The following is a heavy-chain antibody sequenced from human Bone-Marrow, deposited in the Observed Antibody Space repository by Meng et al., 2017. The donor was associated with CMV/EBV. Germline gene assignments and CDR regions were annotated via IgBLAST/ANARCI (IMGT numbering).Heavy chain of an antibody. CDR2: ITLYNGNT. J-gene: IGHJ6*02. Sequence: ASVKVSCKASGYTFTCCSLHWLQQAPGQGLERMRWITLYNGNTNYAKKFQGRVTMTRDTSTSTVYMELSSLRSEDTAVYYCARDFRHTSIVVVPAAMAADYYYGMDVWGQGTTVTVSS. V-gene: IGHV1-68*01. D-gene: IGHD2-2*01. CDR1: GYTFTCCS. CDR3: ARDFRHTSIVVVPAAMAADYYYGMDV.